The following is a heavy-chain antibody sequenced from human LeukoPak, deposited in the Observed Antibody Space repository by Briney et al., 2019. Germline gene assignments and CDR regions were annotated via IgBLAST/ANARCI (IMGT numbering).Heavy chain of an antibody. CDR1: GGTFSSYT. Sequence: SVKVSCKASGGTFSSYTISWVRPAPGQGLEWMERIIHILGIANYAQKFQGRVTITADRYTSTAYMELSSLRSEDTAVYYCARMYGQQLVRKEYFQHWGQGTLVTVSS. V-gene: IGHV1-69*02. D-gene: IGHD6-13*01. CDR2: IIHILGIA. J-gene: IGHJ1*01. CDR3: ARMYGQQLVRKEYFQH.